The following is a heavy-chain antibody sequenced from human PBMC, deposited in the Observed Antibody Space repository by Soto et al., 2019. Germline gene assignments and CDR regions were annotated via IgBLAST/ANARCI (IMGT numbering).Heavy chain of an antibody. V-gene: IGHV3-23*01. CDR3: AKMETNYDSSGLDY. D-gene: IGHD3-22*01. CDR2: IGGRGSPT. CDR1: GFTFSSTA. J-gene: IGHJ4*02. Sequence: EVQLLASGGGLVQPGGSLRLSCAASGFTFSSTAMSWVRQAPGKGLEWVSSIGGRGSPTYYTDSVKGRFTISRDNSQNTLDLQMNILRAEDTAVYYCAKMETNYDSSGLDYWGQGTLVTVSS.